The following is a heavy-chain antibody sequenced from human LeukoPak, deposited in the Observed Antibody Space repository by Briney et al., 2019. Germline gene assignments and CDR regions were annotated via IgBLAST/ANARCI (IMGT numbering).Heavy chain of an antibody. J-gene: IGHJ4*02. V-gene: IGHV3-30*18. CDR2: ISYDGSNK. CDR3: AKVRVGATIMGEDLDY. D-gene: IGHD1-26*01. Sequence: GRSLRLSCAASGFTFSSYGMHWVRQAPGKGLEWVAVISYDGSNKYYADSVKGRFTISRDNSKNTLYLQMNSLRAEDTAVYYCAKVRVGATIMGEDLDYWGQGTLVTVSS. CDR1: GFTFSSYG.